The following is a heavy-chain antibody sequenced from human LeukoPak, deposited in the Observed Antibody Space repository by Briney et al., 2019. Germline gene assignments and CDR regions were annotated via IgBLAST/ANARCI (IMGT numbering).Heavy chain of an antibody. D-gene: IGHD6-19*01. Sequence: ASVKVSCKASGYTFNGYYIHWVRQAPGQGLEWMGWINPNSGGTNYAQKFQGRVTMTRDTSISTAYMELSGLRSDDTAVFYCATSSGWKSNIDYWGQGTLVTVSS. CDR2: INPNSGGT. J-gene: IGHJ4*02. V-gene: IGHV1-2*02. CDR1: GYTFNGYY. CDR3: ATSSGWKSNIDY.